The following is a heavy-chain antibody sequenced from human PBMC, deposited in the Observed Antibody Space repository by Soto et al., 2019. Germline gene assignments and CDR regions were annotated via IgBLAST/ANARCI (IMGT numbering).Heavy chain of an antibody. V-gene: IGHV4-30-2*01. J-gene: IGHJ6*02. CDR1: GGSISSGGYS. CDR3: AKADGGCSYGNFYYCAMDV. D-gene: IGHD5-18*01. CDR2: IYHSGST. Sequence: SETLSLTCAVSGGSISSGGYSWSWIRQPPGKGLEWIGYIYHSGSTYYNPSLKSRVTISVDRSKNQFSLKLSSVTAADTAVYYCAKADGGCSYGNFYYCAMDVWGQGTTVTVSS.